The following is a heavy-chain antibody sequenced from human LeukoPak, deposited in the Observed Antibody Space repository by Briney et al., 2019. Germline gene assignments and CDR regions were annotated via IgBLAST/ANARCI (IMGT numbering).Heavy chain of an antibody. J-gene: IGHJ4*02. D-gene: IGHD1-20*01. CDR2: FDPEDGET. CDR1: GYTLTELS. V-gene: IGHV1-24*01. CDR3: ATTYNWNVEVYFDY. Sequence: GASVTVSCKVSGYTLTELSMHWVRQAPGKGIEWMGGFDPEDGETIYAQKFQGRVTMTEDTSTDTAYMELSSLRSEDTAVYYCATTYNWNVEVYFDYWGQGTLVTVSS.